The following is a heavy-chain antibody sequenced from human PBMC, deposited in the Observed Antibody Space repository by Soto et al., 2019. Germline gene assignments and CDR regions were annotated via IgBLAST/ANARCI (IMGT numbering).Heavy chain of an antibody. J-gene: IGHJ4*02. CDR3: ARASKGRYNWIPFDY. V-gene: IGHV1-18*04. Sequence: VASVKVSCKASGYTFTSYGISWVRQAPGQGLEWMGWISAYNGNTNYAQKLQGRVTMTTDTSTSTAYMELRSLRSDDTAVYYCARASKGRYNWIPFDYWGQGTLVTVSS. CDR1: GYTFTSYG. D-gene: IGHD1-20*01. CDR2: ISAYNGNT.